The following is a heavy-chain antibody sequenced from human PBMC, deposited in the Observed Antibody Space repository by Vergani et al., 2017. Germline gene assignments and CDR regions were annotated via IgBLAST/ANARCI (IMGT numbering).Heavy chain of an antibody. J-gene: IGHJ3*02. CDR2: ISAYNGNT. D-gene: IGHD2-2*01. Sequence: QVQLVQSGAEVKKPGASVKVSCKASGYTFTSYGISRVRQAPGQGLEWMGWISAYNGNTNYAQKLQGRVTMTTDTSTSTAYMELRSLRSDDTAVYYCATGRYCSSTSCYGAFDIWGQGTMVTVSS. CDR3: ATGRYCSSTSCYGAFDI. V-gene: IGHV1-18*01. CDR1: GYTFTSYG.